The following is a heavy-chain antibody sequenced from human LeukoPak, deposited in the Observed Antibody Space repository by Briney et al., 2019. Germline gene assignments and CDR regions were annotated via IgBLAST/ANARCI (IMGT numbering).Heavy chain of an antibody. V-gene: IGHV1-18*01. D-gene: IGHD2-2*01. J-gene: IGHJ6*02. CDR2: ISAYNGNT. Sequence: ASVKVSCKASGYTFTSYGISWVRQAPGQGLEWMGWISAYNGNTNYAQKLQGRVTMTTDTSTNTAYMELRSLRSDDTAVYYCAREAYAQPIYYYYYYGMDVWGQGTTVTVSS. CDR3: AREAYAQPIYYYYYYGMDV. CDR1: GYTFTSYG.